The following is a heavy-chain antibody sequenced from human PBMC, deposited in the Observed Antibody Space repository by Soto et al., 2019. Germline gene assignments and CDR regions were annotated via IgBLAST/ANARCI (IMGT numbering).Heavy chain of an antibody. Sequence: GGSLRLSCAASGLTFDDYAMHWVRQVPGKGLEWVSGINWNSGSIGYGDSVKGRFAISRDNAKNSLHLQMNSLSAEDTAFYYCVKDESINWYSGHFRHWGQGTLVTVSS. D-gene: IGHD6-13*01. CDR2: INWNSGSI. J-gene: IGHJ1*01. CDR1: GLTFDDYA. V-gene: IGHV3-9*01. CDR3: VKDESINWYSGHFRH.